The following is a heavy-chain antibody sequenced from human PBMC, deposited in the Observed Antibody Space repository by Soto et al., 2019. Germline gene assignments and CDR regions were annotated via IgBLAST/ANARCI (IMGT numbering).Heavy chain of an antibody. Sequence: SETLSLTCAVYGGSFSGYYWSWIRQPPGKGLEWIGEINHSGSTNYNPSLKSRVTISVDTSKNQFSLKLSSVTAADTAVYYCARQWGYYGSGSYFTPGGPLDYWGQGTLVTVSS. V-gene: IGHV4-34*01. D-gene: IGHD3-10*01. CDR1: GGSFSGYY. CDR3: ARQWGYYGSGSYFTPGGPLDY. J-gene: IGHJ4*02. CDR2: INHSGST.